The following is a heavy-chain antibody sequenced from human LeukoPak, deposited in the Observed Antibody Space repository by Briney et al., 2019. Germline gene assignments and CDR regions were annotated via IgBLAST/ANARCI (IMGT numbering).Heavy chain of an antibody. Sequence: GGSLRLSCAASGFTVSSNYMSWVRQAPGKGLEWVSVIYSDSNTYYADSVKGRFTISRDNSKITLYLQMNNLRAEDTAVYYCARDLNRGAGAFDIWGQGTMVTVSS. D-gene: IGHD3-10*01. CDR2: IYSDSNT. V-gene: IGHV3-66*01. CDR3: ARDLNRGAGAFDI. J-gene: IGHJ3*02. CDR1: GFTVSSNY.